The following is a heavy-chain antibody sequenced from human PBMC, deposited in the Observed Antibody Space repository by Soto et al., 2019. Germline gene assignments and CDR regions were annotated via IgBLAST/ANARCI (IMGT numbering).Heavy chain of an antibody. Sequence: SVKVYCRASGGTFSSYAISWVRQAPGQGLEWMGGIIPIFGTANYAQKFQGRVTITADKSTSTAYMELSSLRSEDTAVYYCARDLGSSSDYWGQGTLVTVSS. V-gene: IGHV1-69*06. D-gene: IGHD6-6*01. CDR2: IIPIFGTA. CDR3: ARDLGSSSDY. CDR1: GGTFSSYA. J-gene: IGHJ4*02.